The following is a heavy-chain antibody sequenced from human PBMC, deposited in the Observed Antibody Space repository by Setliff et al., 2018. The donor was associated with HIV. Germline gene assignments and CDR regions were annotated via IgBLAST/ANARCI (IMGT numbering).Heavy chain of an antibody. D-gene: IGHD3-10*01. V-gene: IGHV4-38-2*02. CDR2: IYHSGST. CDR1: GYSISSGFY. J-gene: IGHJ4*02. Sequence: TLSVTCAVSGYSISSGFYWGWIRQPPGKGLEWIGSIYHSGSTYYNPSLRSRVTISVDKSKNQFSLKLSSVTAADRAVYDCARDLAWPGYFDYWGQGTLVTVSA. CDR3: ARDLAWPGYFDY.